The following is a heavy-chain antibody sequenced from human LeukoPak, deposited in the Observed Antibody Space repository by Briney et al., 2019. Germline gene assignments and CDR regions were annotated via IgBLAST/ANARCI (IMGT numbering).Heavy chain of an antibody. CDR1: GGSISSSSYY. CDR3: ARTNVLLWFGNTYYFDY. J-gene: IGHJ4*02. Sequence: SETLSLTCTVSGGSISSSSYYWGWLRQPPRQGLEWIGSIYYTGSTYYNPSLKSLVTISVDTSKNQFSLKLSSVTAADTAVYYCARTNVLLWFGNTYYFDYWGQGTRVTVP. D-gene: IGHD3-10*01. CDR2: IYYTGST. V-gene: IGHV4-39*01.